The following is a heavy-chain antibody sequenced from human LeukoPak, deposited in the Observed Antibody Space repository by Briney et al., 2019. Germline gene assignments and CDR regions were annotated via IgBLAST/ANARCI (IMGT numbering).Heavy chain of an antibody. D-gene: IGHD3-22*01. CDR1: GFTFNNYA. CDR2: ISSSGGNT. CDR3: ARGLPYDSSGYYFDGFDH. V-gene: IGHV3-23*01. Sequence: PGGSLRLSCAASGFTFNNYAMSWVRQAPGKGLEWVSVISSSGGNTYYAVTVKGRFTISRDNSNNTLYLQMNSLRADDTAVYYCARGLPYDSSGYYFDGFDHWGQGTLVTVSS. J-gene: IGHJ4*02.